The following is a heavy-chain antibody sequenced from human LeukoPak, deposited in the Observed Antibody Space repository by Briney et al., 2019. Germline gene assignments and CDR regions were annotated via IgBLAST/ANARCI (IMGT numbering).Heavy chain of an antibody. CDR1: GFTFSSFW. J-gene: IGHJ4*02. V-gene: IGHV3-7*01. Sequence: GGSLRLSCAASGFTFSSFWMTWVRQAPGKGLEWVATIKRDGSEKYYVDSVEGRFTISRDNAKNSLYLQMNSLRAEETAVYYCAREGRELAYCSSSTCYSSGPIDSWGQGTLVTVSS. CDR2: IKRDGSEK. D-gene: IGHD2-2*02. CDR3: AREGRELAYCSSSTCYSSGPIDS.